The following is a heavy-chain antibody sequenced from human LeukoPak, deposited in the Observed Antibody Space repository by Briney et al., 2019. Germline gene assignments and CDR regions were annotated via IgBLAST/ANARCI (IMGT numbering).Heavy chain of an antibody. CDR1: GFTFRNYA. Sequence: GGSLRLPCAASGFTFRNYAMRWVRQAPGKGPEWVAVVSYEGNTNHYADSVKGRLTSSRDNSNNTLYLEVNSLRTEDTAVYYCARGRTSRTAFDIWGPGTMVTVSS. J-gene: IGHJ3*02. CDR3: ARGRTSRTAFDI. CDR2: VSYEGNTN. V-gene: IGHV3-30*01. D-gene: IGHD1-7*01.